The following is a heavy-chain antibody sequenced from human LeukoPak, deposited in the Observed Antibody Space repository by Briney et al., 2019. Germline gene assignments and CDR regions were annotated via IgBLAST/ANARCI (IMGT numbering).Heavy chain of an antibody. CDR2: IYYSGST. CDR1: GGSISSSSYY. V-gene: IGHV4-39*07. Sequence: SETLSLTCTVSGGSISSSSYYWGWIRQPPGKGLEWIGSIYYSGSTYYNPSLKSRVTISVDTSKNRFSLKLSSVTAADTAVYYCARSSYYGMDVWGQGTTVTVSS. D-gene: IGHD2-21*01. CDR3: ARSSYYGMDV. J-gene: IGHJ6*02.